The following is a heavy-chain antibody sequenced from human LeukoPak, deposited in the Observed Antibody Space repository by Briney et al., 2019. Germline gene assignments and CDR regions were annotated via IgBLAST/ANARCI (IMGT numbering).Heavy chain of an antibody. CDR3: VSSEFLDY. CDR1: GFTFSSYA. CDR2: ISSNGGST. V-gene: IGHV3-64D*06. J-gene: IGHJ4*02. D-gene: IGHD3-10*01. Sequence: GGSLRLSCSASGFTFSSYAMHWVRQAPGKGLEYASAISSNGGSTYYADSVKGRFTISRDNSKNTLYLQMSSLRAEDTAVYYCVSSEFLDYWGQGTLVTVSS.